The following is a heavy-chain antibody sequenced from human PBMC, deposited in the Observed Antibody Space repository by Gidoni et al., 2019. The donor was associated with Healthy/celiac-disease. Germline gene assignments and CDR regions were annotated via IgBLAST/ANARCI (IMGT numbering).Heavy chain of an antibody. D-gene: IGHD3-3*01. CDR1: GYTFTSYY. J-gene: IGHJ6*02. Sequence: QVQLVQSGAEVKKPGASVKVSCTASGYTFTSYYLHWGRQAPGQGLEWMGIINPSGGSTSYAQTFQGRVTMTRDTSTSTVYMELSSLRSEDTAVYYCARTFPRITIFGVVTPLYGMDVWGQGTTVTVSS. V-gene: IGHV1-46*01. CDR2: INPSGGST. CDR3: ARTFPRITIFGVVTPLYGMDV.